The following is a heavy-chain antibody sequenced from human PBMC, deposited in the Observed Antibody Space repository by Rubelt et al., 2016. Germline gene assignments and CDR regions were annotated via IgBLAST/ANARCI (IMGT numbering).Heavy chain of an antibody. Sequence: EVQLVESGGGLVQPGGSLRLSCAASGFTFSSYSMNWVRQAPGKGLEWVSYISGSSSTIYYADSVKGRFTISRDNAKNSLYLQMNSLRAEDTAVYYCARHLYDFWSHTIFDYWGQGTLVTVSS. D-gene: IGHD3-3*01. V-gene: IGHV3-48*04. J-gene: IGHJ4*02. CDR2: ISGSSSTI. CDR1: GFTFSSYS. CDR3: ARHLYDFWSHTIFDY.